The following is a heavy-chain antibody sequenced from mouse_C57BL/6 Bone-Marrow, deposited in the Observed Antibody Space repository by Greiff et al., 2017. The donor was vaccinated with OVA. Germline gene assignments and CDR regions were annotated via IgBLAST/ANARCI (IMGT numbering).Heavy chain of an antibody. V-gene: IGHV5-4*03. CDR3: ARGNWDDY. D-gene: IGHD4-1*01. CDR1: GFTFSSYA. CDR2: ISDGGSYT. J-gene: IGHJ2*01. Sequence: DVKLVESGGGLVKPGGSLKLSCAASGFTFSSYAMSWVRQTPEKRLEWVATISDGGSYTYYPDNVKGRFTISRDNAKNNLYLQMSHLKSEDTAMYYCARGNWDDYWGQGTTLTVSS.